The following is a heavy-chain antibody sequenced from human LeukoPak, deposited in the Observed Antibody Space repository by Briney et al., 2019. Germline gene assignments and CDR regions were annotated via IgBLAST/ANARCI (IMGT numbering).Heavy chain of an antibody. CDR3: ARGVNYYDLYAFDY. J-gene: IGHJ4*02. V-gene: IGHV1-69*13. D-gene: IGHD3-22*01. Sequence: SVKVSCKASGYTFTGYYMHWVRQAPGQGLEWMGGIIPIFGTANYAQKFQGRVTITADESTSTAYMELSSLRSEDTAVYYCARGVNYYDLYAFDYWGQGTLVTVSS. CDR2: IIPIFGTA. CDR1: GYTFTGYY.